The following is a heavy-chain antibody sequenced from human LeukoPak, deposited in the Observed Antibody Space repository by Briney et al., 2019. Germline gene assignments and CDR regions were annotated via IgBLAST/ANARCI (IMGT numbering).Heavy chain of an antibody. Sequence: GGSLRLSCAASGFTFSDYYMAWIRQAPGKGLEWVSYISSSSSYTNYADSVKGRFTISRDNAKNSLYLQMNSLRAEDTAVYYCARAPGAAAGIDYWGQGTLVTVSS. CDR1: GFTFSDYY. V-gene: IGHV3-11*06. CDR2: ISSSSSYT. D-gene: IGHD6-13*01. CDR3: ARAPGAAAGIDY. J-gene: IGHJ4*02.